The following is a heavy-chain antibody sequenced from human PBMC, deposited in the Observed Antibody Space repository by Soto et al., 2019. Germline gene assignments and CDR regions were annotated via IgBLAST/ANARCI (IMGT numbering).Heavy chain of an antibody. CDR1: GGSISSDDYY. CDR3: ALGYYSETTRFYSLLDS. J-gene: IGHJ4*02. V-gene: IGHV4-30-4*01. Sequence: SETLSLTCAVSGGSISSDDYYWSWIRQPPGKGLEWIGYIYYSGGTYYNPSLKSRLTISIDTSNNQFSLRLTSVTAADTAVYYCALGYYSETTRFYSLLDSWGQGTLVTVSS. CDR2: IYYSGGT. D-gene: IGHD3-22*01.